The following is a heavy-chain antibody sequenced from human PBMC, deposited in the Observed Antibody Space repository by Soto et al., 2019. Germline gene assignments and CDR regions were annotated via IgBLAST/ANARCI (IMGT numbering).Heavy chain of an antibody. CDR2: IYYSGST. CDR3: ARDGVRWYHGYFQH. CDR1: GGSISSGDYY. V-gene: IGHV4-30-4*01. D-gene: IGHD2-15*01. J-gene: IGHJ1*01. Sequence: QVQLQESGPGLVKPSQTLSLTCTVSGGSISSGDYYWSWIRQPPGKGLEWIGYIYYSGSTYYNPSVKSRVTISVDTSKIQFSLKLSSVTAADTAVYYCARDGVRWYHGYFQHWGQGTLVTVSS.